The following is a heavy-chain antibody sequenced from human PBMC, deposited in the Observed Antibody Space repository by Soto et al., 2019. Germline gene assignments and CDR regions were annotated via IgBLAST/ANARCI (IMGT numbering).Heavy chain of an antibody. Sequence: EVQLVESGGGLVKPGGSLRLSCAASGFTFSSYSMNWVRQAPGKGLEWVSSISSSSSYIYYADSVKGRFTISRDNAKNSRYLQMNSLRAEDTAVYYCARKGSLYYYGSGSHRFDPWGQGTLVTVSS. V-gene: IGHV3-21*01. J-gene: IGHJ5*02. CDR3: ARKGSLYYYGSGSHRFDP. CDR1: GFTFSSYS. CDR2: ISSSSSYI. D-gene: IGHD3-10*01.